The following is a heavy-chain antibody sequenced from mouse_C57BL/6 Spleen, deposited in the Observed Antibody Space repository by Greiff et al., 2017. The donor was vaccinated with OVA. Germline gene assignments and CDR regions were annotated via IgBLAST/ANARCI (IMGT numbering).Heavy chain of an antibody. CDR2: ISYDGSN. Sequence: EVKLQESGPGLVKPSQSLSLTCSVTGYSITSGYYWNWIRQFPGNKLEWMGYISYDGSNNYNPSLKNRISITRDTSKNQFFLKLNSVTTEDTATYYCARGDGSSYGWYFDVWGTGTTVTVSS. D-gene: IGHD1-1*01. CDR1: GYSITSGYY. V-gene: IGHV3-6*01. J-gene: IGHJ1*03. CDR3: ARGDGSSYGWYFDV.